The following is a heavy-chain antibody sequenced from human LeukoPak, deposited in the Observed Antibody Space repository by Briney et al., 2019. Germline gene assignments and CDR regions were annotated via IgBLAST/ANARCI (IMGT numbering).Heavy chain of an antibody. D-gene: IGHD6-13*01. J-gene: IGHJ4*02. CDR1: GGPFSGYY. Sequence: PSETLSLTCAVYGGPFSGYYWRWIRQPPGKGLEWIGEINHSGSTNYNPSLKSRVTISVDTSKNQFSLELSSVTAADTAVYYCARAPYSSSFFDYWGQGTLVTVSS. CDR2: INHSGST. CDR3: ARAPYSSSFFDY. V-gene: IGHV4-34*01.